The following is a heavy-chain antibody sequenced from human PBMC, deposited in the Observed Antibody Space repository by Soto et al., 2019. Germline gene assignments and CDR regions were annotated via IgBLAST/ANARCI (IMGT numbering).Heavy chain of an antibody. Sequence: GGSLRLSCAASGFTFSTYAMSWVRQAPGKGLEWVSGISGSGGSTYHVDSVKGRFTISRDNFKNTLYLQMNSLRAEDTAVYYCEKHTHDSSDYPLDYWGQGTLVTVSS. J-gene: IGHJ4*02. CDR3: EKHTHDSSDYPLDY. CDR1: GFTFSTYA. V-gene: IGHV3-23*01. D-gene: IGHD3-22*01. CDR2: ISGSGGST.